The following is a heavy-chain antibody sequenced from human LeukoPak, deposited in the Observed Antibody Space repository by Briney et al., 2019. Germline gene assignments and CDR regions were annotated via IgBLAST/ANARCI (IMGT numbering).Heavy chain of an antibody. CDR2: IYYSGST. J-gene: IGHJ4*02. D-gene: IGHD6-19*01. CDR3: ASIQDIAVTPDY. V-gene: IGHV4-39*07. Sequence: SGTLSLTCTVSGGSISSSSYYWGWIRQPPGKGLEWIGSIYYSGSTYYNPSLKSRVTISVDTSKNQFSLKLSSVTAADTAVYYCASIQDIAVTPDYWGQGTLVTVSS. CDR1: GGSISSSSYY.